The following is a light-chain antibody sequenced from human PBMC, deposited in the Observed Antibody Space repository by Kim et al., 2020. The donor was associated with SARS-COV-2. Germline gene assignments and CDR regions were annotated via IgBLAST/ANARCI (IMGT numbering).Light chain of an antibody. V-gene: IGLV4-69*01. CDR1: SGHSSYA. CDR3: QTWGTGMRV. CDR2: LNSDGSH. J-gene: IGLJ3*02. Sequence: SVKLTFTLSSGHSSYAIAWHQQHPEKGPRYLMKLNSDGSHSKGDGIPDRFSGSSSGAERYLTISSLQSEDEADYYCQTWGTGMRVFGGGTQLTVL.